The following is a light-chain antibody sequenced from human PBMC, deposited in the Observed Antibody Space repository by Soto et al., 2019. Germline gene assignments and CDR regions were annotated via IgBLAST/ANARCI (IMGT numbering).Light chain of an antibody. Sequence: DIQMTQSPSSLSASVGDRVTITCRASQGITNYLSWYQHKPGKVPKLLIYAASTLQSGVPSRFSGSGSGTDFTLTISSLQPEDIATYYCQKYNNGPWTFRKGTKLAIE. V-gene: IGKV1-27*01. CDR3: QKYNNGPWT. CDR2: AAS. CDR1: QGITNY. J-gene: IGKJ1*01.